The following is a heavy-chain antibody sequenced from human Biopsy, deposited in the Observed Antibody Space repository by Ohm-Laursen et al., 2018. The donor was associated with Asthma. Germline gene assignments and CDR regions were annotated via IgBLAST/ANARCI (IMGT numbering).Heavy chain of an antibody. Sequence: SLRLSCAASGFTFSSYWMSWVRQAPGKGLEWVANIKKDGSEKYYVDSVKGRFTISRDNAKNSLYLQMNSLRAEDTAVYCCARTFHFWSPYHAEHYQLWGQGTLVTVSS. D-gene: IGHD3-3*02. CDR2: IKKDGSEK. CDR3: ARTFHFWSPYHAEHYQL. V-gene: IGHV3-7*01. CDR1: GFTFSSYW. J-gene: IGHJ1*01.